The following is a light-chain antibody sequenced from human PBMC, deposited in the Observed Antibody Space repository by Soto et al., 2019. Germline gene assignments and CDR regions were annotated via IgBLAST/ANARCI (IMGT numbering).Light chain of an antibody. CDR2: EVS. Sequence: QSALTQPASVSGSPGPSITISCTGTSSDVGGYNYVSWYQQHPGKAPKLMSFEVSNRPSGVSNRFSGSKSGNTASLTISGLQAEDEADYYCSSYTSSSTLVVFGGGTKVTVL. V-gene: IGLV2-14*01. CDR1: SSDVGGYNY. J-gene: IGLJ2*01. CDR3: SSYTSSSTLVV.